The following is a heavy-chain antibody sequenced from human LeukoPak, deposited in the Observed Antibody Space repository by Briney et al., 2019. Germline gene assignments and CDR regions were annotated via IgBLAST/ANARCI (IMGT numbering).Heavy chain of an antibody. CDR3: ARAGMPFYYYYMDV. Sequence: ASVKVSCKASGYTFTSYAMNWVRQAPGQGLEWMGWINTNTGNPTYAQGFTGRFVFSLDTSVSTAFLQISSLKAEDTAVYYCARAGMPFYYYYMDVWGKGTTVTVSS. CDR1: GYTFTSYA. D-gene: IGHD2-2*01. J-gene: IGHJ6*03. V-gene: IGHV7-4-1*02. CDR2: INTNTGNP.